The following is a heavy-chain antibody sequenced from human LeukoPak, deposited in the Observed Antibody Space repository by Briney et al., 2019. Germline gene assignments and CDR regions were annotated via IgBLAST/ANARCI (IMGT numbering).Heavy chain of an antibody. CDR2: IYYSGST. CDR3: ARQQLGIDY. Sequence: ASETLSLTCTVSGGSISSHYWSWIRQPPGKGLEWIGYIYYSGSTNYNPSLKSRVTISVDTSKNQFSLKLSSVTAADTAVYYCARQQLGIDYWGQGTLVTVSS. V-gene: IGHV4-59*11. D-gene: IGHD6-13*01. J-gene: IGHJ4*02. CDR1: GGSISSHY.